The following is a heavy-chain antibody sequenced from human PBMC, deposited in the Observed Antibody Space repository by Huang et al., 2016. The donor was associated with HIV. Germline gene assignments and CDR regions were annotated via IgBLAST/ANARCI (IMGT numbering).Heavy chain of an antibody. D-gene: IGHD3-3*01. CDR1: GGSISTHY. V-gene: IGHV4-59*11. CDR3: ARDHHDFWRGYRRMYFFDH. J-gene: IGHJ4*02. Sequence: QVQLQESGPGLVKPSETLSLPCTVSGGSISTHYWSWIRQPPGKGLEWIGSIDYSGRTTNSPSTKSRVTILQDTSKNQFSLRVNSVTAADTAMYYCARDHHDFWRGYRRMYFFDHWGQGTLVTVSS. CDR2: IDYSGRT.